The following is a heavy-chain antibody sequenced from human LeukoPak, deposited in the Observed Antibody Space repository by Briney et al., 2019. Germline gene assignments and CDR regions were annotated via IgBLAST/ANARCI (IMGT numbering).Heavy chain of an antibody. CDR2: ISSSGSTI. CDR3: ARGGSGYSLDAFDI. V-gene: IGHV3-48*03. J-gene: IGHJ3*02. Sequence: GGSLRLSCETSAFTFSSYEMNLIRHAPGKGLEWVSYISSSGSTIYYADSVRGRFTISRDNAKTSLYLKMNSLRAEDTAVYYCARGGSGYSLDAFDIWGQGTMVTVSS. CDR1: AFTFSSYE. D-gene: IGHD6-19*01.